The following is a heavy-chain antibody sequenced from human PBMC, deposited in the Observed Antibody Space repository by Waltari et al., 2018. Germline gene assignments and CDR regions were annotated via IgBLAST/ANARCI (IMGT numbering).Heavy chain of an antibody. CDR3: ARSFSGGYSPFDY. CDR2: INHSGST. J-gene: IGHJ4*02. Sequence: QVQLQQWGAGLLKPSETLSLTCAVYGGSFSGYYWSWIRQPPGKGLAWIGEINHSGSTNYNPSLKSRVTISVDTSKNQFSLKLSSVTAADTAVYYCARSFSGGYSPFDYWGQGTLVTVSS. V-gene: IGHV4-34*01. D-gene: IGHD1-26*01. CDR1: GGSFSGYY.